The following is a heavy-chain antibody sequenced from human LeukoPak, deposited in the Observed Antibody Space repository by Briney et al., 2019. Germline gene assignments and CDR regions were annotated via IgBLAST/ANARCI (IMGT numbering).Heavy chain of an antibody. V-gene: IGHV3-74*01. CDR2: INGDGRTT. CDR3: GRGNYYGMDV. D-gene: IGHD2/OR15-2a*01. Sequence: TGGSLRLSCAASEFTVSKFWMHWVRQAPGKGLVWVSGINGDGRTTTYADSVKGRFTVSRDNAKNTLYLQMKSLRAEDTAIYYCGRGNYYGMDVWGQGTTVTVSS. CDR1: EFTVSKFW. J-gene: IGHJ6*02.